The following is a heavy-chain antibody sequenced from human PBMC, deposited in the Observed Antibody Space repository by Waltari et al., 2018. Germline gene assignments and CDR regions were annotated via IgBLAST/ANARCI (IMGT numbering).Heavy chain of an antibody. J-gene: IGHJ4*02. CDR2: ISGDGNNK. CDR1: GFDFSGFD. D-gene: IGHD1-1*01. CDR3: AARDGDWNDY. Sequence: QVQLVPSGGGGVVHPGRSLRLSCAASGFDFSGFDMHWLRQAPGKGLEWVAVISGDGNNKKYTDSVKGRFTISRDNSKNTLYVQMDSLTTEDTAVYFCAARDGDWNDYWGQGIMVTVSS. V-gene: IGHV3-30-3*01.